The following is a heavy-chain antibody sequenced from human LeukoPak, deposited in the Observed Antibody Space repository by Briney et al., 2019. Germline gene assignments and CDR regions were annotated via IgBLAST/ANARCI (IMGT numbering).Heavy chain of an antibody. CDR3: AKXDCXSTYCHVRDF. Sequence: GGSLRLSCAASGFTFSDYAMNWVRQAPGKGLEWVSTISGSGDATSYADPVKGRFTISRDNSKNTLFLQMNSLRAEDTAIYHCAKXDCXSTYCHVRDFWGQGTLVTVSS. J-gene: IGHJ1*01. CDR2: ISGSGDAT. V-gene: IGHV3-23*01. D-gene: IGHD2-21*02. CDR1: GFTFSDYA.